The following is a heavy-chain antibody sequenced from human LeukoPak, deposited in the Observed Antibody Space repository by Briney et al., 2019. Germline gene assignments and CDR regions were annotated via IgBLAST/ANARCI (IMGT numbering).Heavy chain of an antibody. Sequence: GGSLRLSCAASGFTFSSYAMSWVRQAPGKGLEWVSAISGSGGSTYYADSVKGRFTISRDNSKNTLYLQMNRLRAEETAVYYCAKIWLDLGDPFDIWGQGAMVTVSS. CDR2: ISGSGGST. CDR3: AKIWLDLGDPFDI. D-gene: IGHD6-19*01. V-gene: IGHV3-23*01. CDR1: GFTFSSYA. J-gene: IGHJ3*02.